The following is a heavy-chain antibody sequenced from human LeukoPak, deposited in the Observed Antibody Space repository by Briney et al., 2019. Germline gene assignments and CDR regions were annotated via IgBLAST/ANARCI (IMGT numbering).Heavy chain of an antibody. Sequence: SETLSLTCTVSGGSISSYYWSWIRQPPGKGLEWIGSIYYSGSTYYNPSLKSRVTISVDTSKNQFSLKLSSVTAADTAVYYCARHDGYILQDNWFDPWGQGTLVTVSS. J-gene: IGHJ5*02. CDR3: ARHDGYILQDNWFDP. D-gene: IGHD5-24*01. CDR2: IYYSGST. V-gene: IGHV4-59*05. CDR1: GGSISSYY.